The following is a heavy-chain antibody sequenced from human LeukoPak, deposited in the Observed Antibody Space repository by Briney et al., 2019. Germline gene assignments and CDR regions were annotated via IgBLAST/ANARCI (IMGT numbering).Heavy chain of an antibody. J-gene: IGHJ4*02. Sequence: GGSLRLSCAASGFTFSSYAMSWVRQAPGKGLEWVSAISGSGGSTYYADSVKGRFTISRDNSKNTLYLQMNSLRAEDTAVYYCAKTAELTVMVPLNYWGQGTLVTVST. CDR3: AKTAELTVMVPLNY. V-gene: IGHV3-23*01. D-gene: IGHD5-18*01. CDR2: ISGSGGST. CDR1: GFTFSSYA.